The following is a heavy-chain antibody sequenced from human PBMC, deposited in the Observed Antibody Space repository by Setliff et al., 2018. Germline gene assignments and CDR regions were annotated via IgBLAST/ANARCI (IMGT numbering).Heavy chain of an antibody. J-gene: IGHJ4*02. CDR2: IYYGGST. V-gene: IGHV4-59*02. D-gene: IGHD3-22*01. CDR3: ARFWISYWINTYFYPKNFDF. Sequence: SETRSLTCTVSGGSVSSLYWGWVRQPPGRGLEWIGSIYYGGSTTYNPSLNSRVPISVDTSETQSSLWLNSVTVAETAVYYCARFWISYWINTYFYPKNFDFWGQGTLVTVSS. CDR1: GGSVSSLY.